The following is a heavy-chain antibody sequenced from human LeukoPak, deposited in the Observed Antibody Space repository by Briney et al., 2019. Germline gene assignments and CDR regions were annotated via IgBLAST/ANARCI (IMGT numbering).Heavy chain of an antibody. V-gene: IGHV3-66*02. D-gene: IGHD3-9*01. CDR1: GFTVSSNY. CDR2: IYSGGST. J-gene: IGHJ4*02. CDR3: ARGPEGIRYFDRSLRFPYYFDY. Sequence: PGESLRLSCAAAGFTVSSNYMSWVRQAPGKGLEWVSVIYSGGSTYYADSVKGRFTISRDNSKNTLYLQMNSLRAEDTAVYYCARGPEGIRYFDRSLRFPYYFDYRGQGTLVTVSS.